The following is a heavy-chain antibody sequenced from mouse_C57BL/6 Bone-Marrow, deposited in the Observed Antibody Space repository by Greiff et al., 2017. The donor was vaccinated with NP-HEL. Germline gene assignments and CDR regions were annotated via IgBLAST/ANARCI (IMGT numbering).Heavy chain of an antibody. D-gene: IGHD1-1*01. CDR2: INPSNGGT. Sequence: QVQLQQPGTELVKPGASVKLSCKASGYTFTSYWMHWVKQRPGQGLEWIGNINPSNGGTNYNEKFKSKATLTVDKSSSTAYMQLSSLTSEDSAVYYCAREGSVVATNYYAMDYWGQGTSVTVSS. J-gene: IGHJ4*01. V-gene: IGHV1-53*01. CDR1: GYTFTSYW. CDR3: AREGSVVATNYYAMDY.